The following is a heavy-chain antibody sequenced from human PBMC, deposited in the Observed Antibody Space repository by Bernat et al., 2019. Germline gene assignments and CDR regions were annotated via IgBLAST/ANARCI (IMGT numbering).Heavy chain of an antibody. V-gene: IGHV3-74*01. CDR2: LTSDGSST. D-gene: IGHD4-17*01. Sequence: EVQLVESGGGLVQPGGSLRLSCAASGFTFSSYWMHWVRQAPGKGLVWVSRLTSDGSSTSYADSVKGRFTFSRDNAKNTLYLQMNSLRAEDTAVYYCARGDYGDYYYYGMDVWVQGTTVTVSS. J-gene: IGHJ6*02. CDR3: ARGDYGDYYYYGMDV. CDR1: GFTFSSYW.